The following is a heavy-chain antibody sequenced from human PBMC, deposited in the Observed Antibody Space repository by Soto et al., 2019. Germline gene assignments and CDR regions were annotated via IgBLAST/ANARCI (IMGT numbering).Heavy chain of an antibody. CDR3: ARLYSSSYHYFDY. CDR2: IYSAGSA. D-gene: IGHD6-13*01. V-gene: IGHV3-66*01. J-gene: IGHJ4*02. CDR1: GFTVSSYR. Sequence: PGGSLRLSCAASGFTVSSYRMSWVRQAPGKGLEWVSVIYSAGSADFADSVKGRFTISRDNSKNTLYLQMSSLRAEDTAVYYCARLYSSSYHYFDYWGQGTLVTVSS.